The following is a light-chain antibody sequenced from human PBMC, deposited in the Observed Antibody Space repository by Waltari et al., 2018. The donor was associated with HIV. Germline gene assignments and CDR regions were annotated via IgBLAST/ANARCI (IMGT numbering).Light chain of an antibody. Sequence: QSVLPQAPSASGTPGQRVPLSCSGTGSNVGVNLLSWYQQLPGMAPKLLIYSNNERPSRVPDRFSGSKSGTSASLAISGLRSEDEAVYFCAAWDDSVSGWAFGEGTKVTVL. J-gene: IGLJ2*01. CDR2: SNN. V-gene: IGLV1-47*01. CDR1: GSNVGVNL. CDR3: AAWDDSVSGWA.